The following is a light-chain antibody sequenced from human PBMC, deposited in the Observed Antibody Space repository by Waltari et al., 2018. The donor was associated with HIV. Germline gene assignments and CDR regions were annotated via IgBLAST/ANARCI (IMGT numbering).Light chain of an antibody. CDR3: KSKTSSSTPCV. V-gene: IGLV2-14*03. CDR2: DVS. Sequence: QSALTQPASVSGSPGPSITISCTGASSDIGAYNSVSWYQQHPGKAPKLIIYDVSNRPSGVSGRFSGSKSGNTASLTISGRQAEDEADYFCKSKTSSSTPCVFGTGTKVAVL. CDR1: SSDIGAYNS. J-gene: IGLJ1*01.